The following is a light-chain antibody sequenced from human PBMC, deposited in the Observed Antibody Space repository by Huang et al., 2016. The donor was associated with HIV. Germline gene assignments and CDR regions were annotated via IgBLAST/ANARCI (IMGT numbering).Light chain of an antibody. CDR1: QSVSHY. CDR3: QHRSSWSLT. Sequence: EIVLTQSPATLSFSPGARATLSCRASQSVSHYLAWYQQKPGQAPRLLIYDASNRATGIPARVSGSGSGTDFTLTIDSLEPEDFAVYYCQHRSSWSLTFGGGTKVEIK. J-gene: IGKJ4*01. CDR2: DAS. V-gene: IGKV3-11*01.